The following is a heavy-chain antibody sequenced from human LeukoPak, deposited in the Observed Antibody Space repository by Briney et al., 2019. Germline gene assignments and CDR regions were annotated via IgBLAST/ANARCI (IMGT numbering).Heavy chain of an antibody. J-gene: IGHJ4*02. CDR2: VSNDGTKT. V-gene: IGHV3-30*04. CDR1: GFTFSSFA. CDR3: ARPGEDIYTSGWWQFNYFDF. D-gene: IGHD6-19*01. Sequence: PGRSLRLSCAASGFTFSSFAMHWVRQAPGKGLEWVAVVSNDGTKTYYADSVKGRFTISRDNFRNTLFLQMNNVRPEDTAVYYCARPGEDIYTSGWWQFNYFDFWGQGTLVPVSS.